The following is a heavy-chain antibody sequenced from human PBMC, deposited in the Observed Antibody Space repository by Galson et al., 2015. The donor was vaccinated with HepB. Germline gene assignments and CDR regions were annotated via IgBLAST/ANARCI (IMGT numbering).Heavy chain of an antibody. Sequence: SLRLSCAASGFTVSSSYMSWVRQAPGKGLEWVSVIYSGGSTYHADSVKGRFTISRDNSKNTLYLQMNGLRAEDTAVYYCARGGATVTDYFDYWGQGTLVAVSS. CDR1: GFTVSSSY. D-gene: IGHD4-17*01. CDR2: IYSGGST. J-gene: IGHJ4*02. V-gene: IGHV3-53*01. CDR3: ARGGATVTDYFDY.